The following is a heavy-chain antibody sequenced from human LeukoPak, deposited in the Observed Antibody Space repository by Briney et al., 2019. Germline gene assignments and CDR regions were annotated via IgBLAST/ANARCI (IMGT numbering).Heavy chain of an antibody. CDR2: ISYDGSNK. J-gene: IGHJ4*02. Sequence: GGSLRLSCAASGFTFSSYAMHWVRQAPGKGLEWVAVISYDGSNKYYADSVKGRFTISRDNSKNTLYLQMNSLRAEDTAVYYCARGVGTIFGVATYYFDYWGQGTLVTVSS. D-gene: IGHD3-3*01. V-gene: IGHV3-30-3*01. CDR3: ARGVGTIFGVATYYFDY. CDR1: GFTFSSYA.